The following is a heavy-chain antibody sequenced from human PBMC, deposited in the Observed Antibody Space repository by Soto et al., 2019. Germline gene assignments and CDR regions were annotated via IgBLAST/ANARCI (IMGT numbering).Heavy chain of an antibody. J-gene: IGHJ3*01. Sequence: WTWIRQHPTKGLEWIGYIYYSGSTYYNPSLKSRLTISADTSKNHFSLNLSSVTAADTAVYYCAREAGLAFDLWGQGIMVTVSS. CDR3: AREAGLAFDL. CDR2: IYYSGST. V-gene: IGHV4-31*02.